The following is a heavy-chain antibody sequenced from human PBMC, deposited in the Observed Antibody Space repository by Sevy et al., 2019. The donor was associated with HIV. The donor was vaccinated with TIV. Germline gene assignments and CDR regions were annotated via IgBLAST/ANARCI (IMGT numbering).Heavy chain of an antibody. Sequence: ASVKVSCKASGYTFTNYEINWVRQAPGQGLEWMGRMNPNSGETGYAPQFHGRVTMTRNTSLKVAYMELSDLTSDDTAVYYCARDEQRPYYYGSGNMGHWGQGTLVTVSS. CDR2: MNPNSGET. CDR3: ARDEQRPYYYGSGNMGH. J-gene: IGHJ4*02. D-gene: IGHD3-10*01. CDR1: GYTFTNYE. V-gene: IGHV1-8*01.